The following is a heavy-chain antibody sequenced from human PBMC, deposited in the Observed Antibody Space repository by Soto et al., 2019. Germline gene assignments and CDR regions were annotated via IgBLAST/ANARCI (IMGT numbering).Heavy chain of an antibody. CDR2: FYYSGST. J-gene: IGHJ6*03. V-gene: IGHV4-59*01. D-gene: IGHD3-10*01. CDR3: ARASYYGSGSYYPLTPYYYYYMDV. CDR1: GGSISSYY. Sequence: SETLSLTCTVSGGSISSYYWSWIRQPPGKGLEWIGYFYYSGSTNYNPSLKSRVTISVDTSKNQFSLKLSFVTAADTAVYYCARASYYGSGSYYPLTPYYYYYMDVWGKGTTVTVSS.